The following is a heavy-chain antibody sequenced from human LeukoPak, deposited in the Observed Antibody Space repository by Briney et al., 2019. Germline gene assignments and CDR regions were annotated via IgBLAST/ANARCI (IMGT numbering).Heavy chain of an antibody. Sequence: GGSLRLSCAASGFTFSSYAMSWVRQAPGKGLEWVSAISGSGGSTYYADSVKGRFTISRDNSKNTLYLQMNSLRAEDTAVYYCEKSTVRAGAFDYWGQGTLVTVSS. CDR3: EKSTVRAGAFDY. V-gene: IGHV3-23*01. J-gene: IGHJ4*02. CDR1: GFTFSSYA. CDR2: ISGSGGST. D-gene: IGHD2-8*02.